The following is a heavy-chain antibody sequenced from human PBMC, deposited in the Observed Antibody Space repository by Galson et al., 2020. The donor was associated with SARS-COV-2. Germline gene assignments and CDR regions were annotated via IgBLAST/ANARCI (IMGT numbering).Heavy chain of an antibody. D-gene: IGHD1-26*01. J-gene: IGHJ6*02. V-gene: IGHV2-70*01. CDR2: IDWDDDK. CDR1: GFSLSTSGMC. Sequence: SGPTLVKPTQTLTLTCTFSGFSLSTSGMCVSWIRQPPGKALEWLALIDWDDDKYYSTSLKTRLTISKDTSKNQVVLTMTNMDPVDTATYYCGGIPLWEADYYYCGMDVGGQGTTVTV. CDR3: GGIPLWEADYYYCGMDV.